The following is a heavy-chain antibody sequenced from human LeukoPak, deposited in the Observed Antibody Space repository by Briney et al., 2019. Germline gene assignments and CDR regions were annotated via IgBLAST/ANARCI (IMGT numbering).Heavy chain of an antibody. J-gene: IGHJ4*02. CDR3: ARDGWYYYGPGSYLLGGDY. CDR2: ISYDGSNK. D-gene: IGHD3-10*01. Sequence: PGRSLRLSCAASGFTFSSYAMHWVGQAQGKGLEWVAVISYDGSNKYYADSVKGRFTISRDNSKNTLYLQMNSLRAEDTAVYYCARDGWYYYGPGSYLLGGDYWGQGTLVTVSS. V-gene: IGHV3-30*04. CDR1: GFTFSSYA.